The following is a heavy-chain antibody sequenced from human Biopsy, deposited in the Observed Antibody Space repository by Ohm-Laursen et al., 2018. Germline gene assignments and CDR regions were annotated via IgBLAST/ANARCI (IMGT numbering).Heavy chain of an antibody. J-gene: IGHJ4*02. CDR2: IDSSAAST. D-gene: IGHD4-17*01. CDR1: GFTFNSHE. CDR3: ASDLNGDPSAFDY. V-gene: IGHV3-23*01. Sequence: SLRLSCSASGFTFNSHEMNWVRQAPGKGLDWVSSIDSSAASTFYADSVKGRFTISRDNSKNTLFLQMNSLRAADTAIYYCASDLNGDPSAFDYWGQGTPVTVSP.